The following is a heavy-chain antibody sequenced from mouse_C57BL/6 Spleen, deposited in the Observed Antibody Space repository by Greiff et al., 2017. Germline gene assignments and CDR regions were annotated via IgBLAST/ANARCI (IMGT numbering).Heavy chain of an antibody. V-gene: IGHV5-4*01. CDR1: GFTFSSYA. CDR2: ISDGGSYT. CDR3: ARDPTGHYYAMDY. Sequence: EVQRVESGGGLVKPGGSLKLSCAASGFTFSSYAMSWVRQTPEKWLEWVATISDGGSYTYYPDNVKGRFTISRDNAKNNLYLQMSHLKSEDTAMYYCARDPTGHYYAMDYWGQGTSVTVSS. D-gene: IGHD2-10*01. J-gene: IGHJ4*01.